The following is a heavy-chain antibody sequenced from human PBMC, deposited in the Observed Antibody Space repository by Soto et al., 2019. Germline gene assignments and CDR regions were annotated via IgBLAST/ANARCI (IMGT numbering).Heavy chain of an antibody. CDR3: AKDGRNFWRGYYSYQFDS. D-gene: IGHD3-3*01. Sequence: QVQLVQSGADVKKPGASVTVSCKTSGFSFSDYYLHWVRQVPGEGLEWMGWTHPNNGATKYSRKLPGRVTMTRDTSTNTAYRELSGLRSDDTAVYYCAKDGRNFWRGYYSYQFDSWGQGSLVTVSS. CDR1: GFSFSDYY. CDR2: THPNNGAT. V-gene: IGHV1-2*02. J-gene: IGHJ4*02.